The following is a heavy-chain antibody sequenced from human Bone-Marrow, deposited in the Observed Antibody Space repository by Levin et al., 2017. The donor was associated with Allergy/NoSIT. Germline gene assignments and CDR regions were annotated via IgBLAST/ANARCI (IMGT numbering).Heavy chain of an antibody. CDR1: GYTFTNYD. D-gene: IGHD2-15*01. CDR2: MYPNNGNT. Sequence: GASVKVSCKASGYTFTNYDINWVRQATGQGLEWMGWMYPNNGNTGYAQKFQGRVTMTRNTSISTAYLELSSLRSEDTAVYYCARRMPASTPDTFDIWGQGTVVTVSS. J-gene: IGHJ3*02. V-gene: IGHV1-8*01. CDR3: ARRMPASTPDTFDI.